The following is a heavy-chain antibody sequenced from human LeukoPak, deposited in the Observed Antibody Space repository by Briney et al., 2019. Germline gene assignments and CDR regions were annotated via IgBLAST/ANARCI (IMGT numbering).Heavy chain of an antibody. J-gene: IGHJ5*02. CDR2: IYHSGST. Sequence: SQTLSLTCAVSGGSISSGGYSWSWIRQPPGKGLEWIGYIYHSGSTYYNPSLKSRVTISVDRSKNQFSLKLSSVTAADTAVYYCARGIIPAATPHWFDPWGQGTLATVSS. CDR3: ARGIIPAATPHWFDP. V-gene: IGHV4-30-2*01. CDR1: GGSISSGGYS. D-gene: IGHD2-2*01.